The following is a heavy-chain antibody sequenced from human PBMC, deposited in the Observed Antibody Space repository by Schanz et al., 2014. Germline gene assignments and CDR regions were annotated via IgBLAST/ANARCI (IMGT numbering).Heavy chain of an antibody. CDR3: MAMGRNTSHYFDH. V-gene: IGHV1-69*02. CDR2: IMPLRGIG. CDR1: GDTFSKYN. D-gene: IGHD1-1*01. J-gene: IGHJ4*02. Sequence: QVQLVQSGPEVKKPGSSVKVSCQAFGDTFSKYNIMWVRQVPGQGLEWLGRIMPLRGIGNNAWKFQDRLTITADKSMNITYMELSSLGTEDTAVYYCMAMGRNTSHYFDHWGQGTLVTVSS.